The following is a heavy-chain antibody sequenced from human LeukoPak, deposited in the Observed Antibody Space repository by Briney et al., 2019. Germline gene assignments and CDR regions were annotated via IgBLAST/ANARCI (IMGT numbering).Heavy chain of an antibody. CDR1: GFTFSSYA. Sequence: GGSLRLSCAASGFTFSSYAMSWVRQAPGKGLEWVSAISGGGTNTYYADSVKGRFTISRDNSKNTLYLQMNSLRAEDTAVYYCARALHSSWYKRDWFDPWGQGTLVTVSS. D-gene: IGHD6-13*01. CDR3: ARALHSSWYKRDWFDP. V-gene: IGHV3-23*01. J-gene: IGHJ5*02. CDR2: ISGGGTNT.